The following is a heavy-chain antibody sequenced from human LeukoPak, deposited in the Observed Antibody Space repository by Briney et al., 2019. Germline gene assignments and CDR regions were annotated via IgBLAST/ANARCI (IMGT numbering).Heavy chain of an antibody. D-gene: IGHD1-14*01. J-gene: IGHJ4*02. Sequence: GGSLRLSCAASGFTFSSYAMHWVRQAPGKGLEWVAVISYHGSNKHYADSVKGRFTISRDNSKSTLYLQMNSLRAEDTAVYYSAALDNGRDYWGQGTLVTVSS. CDR3: AALDNGRDY. V-gene: IGHV3-30*04. CDR1: GFTFSSYA. CDR2: ISYHGSNK.